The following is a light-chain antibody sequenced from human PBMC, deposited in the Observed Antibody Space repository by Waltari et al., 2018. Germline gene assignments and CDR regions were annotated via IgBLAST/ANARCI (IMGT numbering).Light chain of an antibody. CDR2: AAS. CDR1: QSISRY. V-gene: IGKV1-39*01. CDR3: QQSSSSPQSS. Sequence: DIQMTQSPSSLSASVGDRVTITCRASQSISRYLNWYQQKPGKAPKLLISAASILLNGVPSRFGGSGSVTEFTLTISNLQPEDFATYYCQQSSSSPQSSFGQGTRLEIK. J-gene: IGKJ5*01.